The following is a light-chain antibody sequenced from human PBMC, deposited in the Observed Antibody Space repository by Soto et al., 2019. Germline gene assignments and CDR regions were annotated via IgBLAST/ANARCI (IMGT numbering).Light chain of an antibody. CDR3: QKYNSAPFT. Sequence: DIQMTQSPSSLSASVGDRVTITCRASQDISNFLVWFQQKPGKVPNLLIYGASTLQSGVPSRFSGSGSGTDFHPPIRSLPAGDVATYFCQKYNSAPFTFGPGTTVDIK. CDR1: QDISNF. J-gene: IGKJ3*01. V-gene: IGKV1-27*01. CDR2: GAS.